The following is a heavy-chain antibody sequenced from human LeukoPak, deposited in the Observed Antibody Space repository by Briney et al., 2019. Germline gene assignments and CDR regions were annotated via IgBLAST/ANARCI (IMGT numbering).Heavy chain of an antibody. J-gene: IGHJ1*01. CDR3: ARGGSSSWYPVPEYFQH. D-gene: IGHD6-13*01. V-gene: IGHV4-59*01. Sequence: SETLSLTCTVSGGSISSYYWSWIRQPPGKGLEWIGYIYYSGSTNYNPSLKSRVTISVDTSKNQFPLKLSSVTAADTAVYYCARGGSSSWYPVPEYFQHWGQGTLVTVSS. CDR1: GGSISSYY. CDR2: IYYSGST.